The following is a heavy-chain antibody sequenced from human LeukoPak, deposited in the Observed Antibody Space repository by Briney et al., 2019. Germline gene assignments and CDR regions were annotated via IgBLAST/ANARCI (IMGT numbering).Heavy chain of an antibody. Sequence: GASVKVSCTTSGYTFTGYYLHWVRQAPGQGLEWMGWINPNSGGTNYAQKFQGRVTMTRDTSISTAYMELSRLRSDDTAVYYCARVSIAVAGTRFDPWGQGTLVTVSS. V-gene: IGHV1-2*02. CDR2: INPNSGGT. J-gene: IGHJ5*02. CDR1: GYTFTGYY. D-gene: IGHD6-19*01. CDR3: ARVSIAVAGTRFDP.